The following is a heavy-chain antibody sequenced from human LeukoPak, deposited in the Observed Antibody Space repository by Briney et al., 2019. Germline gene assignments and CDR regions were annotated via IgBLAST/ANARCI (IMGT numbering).Heavy chain of an antibody. CDR3: AREGPSDYEYYFDY. J-gene: IGHJ4*02. CDR1: AFTFSTYA. D-gene: IGHD4-17*01. Sequence: GGSLRLSCAASAFTFSTYAMHWVRQAPGKGLEWVAFISYDGSNKYYADSVKGRFTISRDNSKNTLYLQMNSLRAEDTAVYYCAREGPSDYEYYFDYWGQGTLVTVSS. CDR2: ISYDGSNK. V-gene: IGHV3-30*04.